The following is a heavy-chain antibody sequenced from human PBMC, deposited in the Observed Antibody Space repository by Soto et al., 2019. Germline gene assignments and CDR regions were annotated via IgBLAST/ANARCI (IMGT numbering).Heavy chain of an antibody. Sequence: PSETLSLTCTVSGGSISSGGYYWSWIRQHPGKGLEWIGYIYYSGSTYHNPSLKSRVTISVDTSKNQFSLKLSSVTAADTAVYYCARVKDGEDNNWFVPWGQGTLVSVPS. CDR1: GGSISSGGYY. V-gene: IGHV4-31*03. J-gene: IGHJ5*02. CDR2: IYYSGST. CDR3: ARVKDGEDNNWFVP.